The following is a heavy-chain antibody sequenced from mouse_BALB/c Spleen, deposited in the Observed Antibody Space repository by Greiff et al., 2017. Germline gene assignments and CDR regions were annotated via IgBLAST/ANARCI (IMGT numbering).Heavy chain of an antibody. CDR3: NYDYAMDY. CDR2: IRSKSNNYAT. V-gene: IGHV10-1*02. J-gene: IGHJ4*01. CDR1: GFTFNTYA. D-gene: IGHD2-4*01. Sequence: EVQVVESGGGLVQPKGSLKLSCAASGFTFNTYAMNWVRQAPGKGLEWVARIRSKSNNYATYYADSVKDRFTISRDDSQSMLYLQMNNLKTEDTAMYYCNYDYAMDYWGQGTSVTVSS.